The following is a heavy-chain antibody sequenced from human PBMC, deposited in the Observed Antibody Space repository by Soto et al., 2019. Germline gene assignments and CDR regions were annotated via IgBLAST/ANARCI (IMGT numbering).Heavy chain of an antibody. CDR2: IDWDDDK. CDR3: ARIPAGAVAGGASFDI. J-gene: IGHJ3*02. Sequence: SGPTLVNPTQTLTLTCTFSGFSLSTNGMCVTWIRQPPGKALEWLARIDWDDDKYYSTSLKTRLTISKDTSKNQVVLTMTNMDPVDTATYYCARIPAGAVAGGASFDIWGQGTMVTVSS. V-gene: IGHV2-70*11. CDR1: GFSLSTNGMC. D-gene: IGHD6-19*01.